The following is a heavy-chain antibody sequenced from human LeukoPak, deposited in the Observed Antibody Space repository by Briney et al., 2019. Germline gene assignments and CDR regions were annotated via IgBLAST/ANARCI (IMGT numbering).Heavy chain of an antibody. Sequence: GGSLRLSCAASGFTFSSYWMSWVRQAPGKGLEWVANIKQDGSEKYYVDSVKGRFTISRDNAKNSLYLQMNSLRAEDTAVYYCARDGSPRAMIVVVITTYFDYWGQGTLVTVSS. CDR1: GFTFSSYW. D-gene: IGHD3-22*01. V-gene: IGHV3-7*01. CDR2: IKQDGSEK. J-gene: IGHJ4*02. CDR3: ARDGSPRAMIVVVITTYFDY.